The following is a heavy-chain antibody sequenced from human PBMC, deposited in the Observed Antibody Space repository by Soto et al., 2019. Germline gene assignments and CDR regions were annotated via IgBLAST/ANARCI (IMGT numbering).Heavy chain of an antibody. V-gene: IGHV4-31*03. CDR3: ARAEYYDSSGYSPPDY. CDR1: GGSISSGGYY. J-gene: IGHJ4*02. CDR2: IYYSGST. Sequence: QVQLQESGPGLVKPSQTLSLTCTVSGGSISSGGYYWSWIRQHPGKGLEWIGYIYYSGSTYYNPSLKSRVTISVDTSKNQFSLKLSSVTAADKAVYYCARAEYYDSSGYSPPDYWGQGTLVTVSS. D-gene: IGHD3-22*01.